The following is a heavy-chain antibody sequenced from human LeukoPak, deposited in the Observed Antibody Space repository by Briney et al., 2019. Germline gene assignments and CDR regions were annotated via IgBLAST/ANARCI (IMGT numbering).Heavy chain of an antibody. CDR3: ARRPLCNSTSCRRFDY. CDR2: IYYSGST. Sequence: TSETLSLTCTVSGGSISSSSYYWGWIRQPPGKGLEWIGSIYYSGSTYYNPSLKSRVTISVDTSKNQFSLKLTSVTAADTAVYYCARRPLCNSTSCRRFDYWGQGTLVTVSS. V-gene: IGHV4-39*07. J-gene: IGHJ4*02. D-gene: IGHD2-2*01. CDR1: GGSISSSSYY.